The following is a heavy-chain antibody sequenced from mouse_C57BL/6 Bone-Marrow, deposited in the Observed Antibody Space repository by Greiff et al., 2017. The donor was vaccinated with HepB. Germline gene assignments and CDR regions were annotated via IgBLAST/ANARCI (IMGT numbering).Heavy chain of an antibody. V-gene: IGHV1-55*01. CDR1: GYTFTSYW. CDR3: ARSTYYYGSSYYFDY. CDR2: IYPGSGST. J-gene: IGHJ2*01. D-gene: IGHD1-1*01. Sequence: VQLQQSGAEPVKPGASVKMSCKASGYTFTSYWITWVKQRPGQGLEWIGDIYPGSGSTNYNEKFKSKATLTVDTSSSTAYMQLSSLTSEDSAVYYCARSTYYYGSSYYFDYWGQGTTLTVSS.